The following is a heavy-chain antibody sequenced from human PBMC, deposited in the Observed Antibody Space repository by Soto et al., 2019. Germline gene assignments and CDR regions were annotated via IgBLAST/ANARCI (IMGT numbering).Heavy chain of an antibody. CDR1: GVTFSGSA. J-gene: IGHJ6*02. CDR3: TTDKVTIFGVVTEIPDYYYGMDV. D-gene: IGHD3-3*01. CDR2: IRSKANSYAT. Sequence: GGSLRLSCAASGVTFSGSAMHWVRQASGKGLEWVGRIRSKANSYATAYAASVKGRFTISRDDSKNTLYLQMNSLKTEDTAVNYCTTDKVTIFGVVTEIPDYYYGMDVWGQGTTVTVSS. V-gene: IGHV3-73*01.